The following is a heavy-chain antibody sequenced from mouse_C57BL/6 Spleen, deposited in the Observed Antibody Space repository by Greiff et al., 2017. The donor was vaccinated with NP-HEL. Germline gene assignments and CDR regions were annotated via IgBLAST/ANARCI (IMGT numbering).Heavy chain of an antibody. D-gene: IGHD1-1*01. Sequence: EVKLVESGGGLVKPGGSLKLSCAASGFTFSDYGMHWVRQAPEKGLEWVAYISSGSSTIYYADTVKGRFTISRDNAKNTLFLQMTSLRSEDTAMYYCARLHYYGSSNFDYWGQGNTLTVSS. J-gene: IGHJ2*01. CDR2: ISSGSSTI. CDR1: GFTFSDYG. V-gene: IGHV5-17*01. CDR3: ARLHYYGSSNFDY.